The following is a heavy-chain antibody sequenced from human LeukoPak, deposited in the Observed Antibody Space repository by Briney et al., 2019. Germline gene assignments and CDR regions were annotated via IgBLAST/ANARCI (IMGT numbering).Heavy chain of an antibody. CDR1: GYTFTSYD. Sequence: ASVKVSCKASGYTFTSYDINWVRQATGQGLEWMGWMNPNSGNTGYAQKFQGRVTITRNTSISTAYMELSSLRSEDTAVYYCARERGHTAGAHFDYWGQGTLVTVSS. J-gene: IGHJ4*02. V-gene: IGHV1-8*03. D-gene: IGHD5-18*01. CDR3: ARERGHTAGAHFDY. CDR2: MNPNSGNT.